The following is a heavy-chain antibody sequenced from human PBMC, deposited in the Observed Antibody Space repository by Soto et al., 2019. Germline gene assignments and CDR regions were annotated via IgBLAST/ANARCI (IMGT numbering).Heavy chain of an antibody. CDR2: IYYSGST. V-gene: IGHV4-59*12. D-gene: IGHD3-22*01. CDR3: ARARQYYDCEIVP. Sequence: PSETLSLTCTVSGGSISSAYWSWIRQPPGKGLEWIGYIYYSGSTYYNPSLKSRVTISVDTSKNQFSLKLTSVTAADTAMYYWARARQYYDCEIVPRGQGTLVTVSS. CDR1: GGSISSAY. J-gene: IGHJ5*02.